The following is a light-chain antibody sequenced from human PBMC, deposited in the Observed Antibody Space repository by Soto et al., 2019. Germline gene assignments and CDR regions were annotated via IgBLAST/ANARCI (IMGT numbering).Light chain of an antibody. CDR3: AAWDDSLNGVV. CDR1: SSNIGSNT. V-gene: IGLV1-44*01. CDR2: SNN. J-gene: IGLJ2*01. Sequence: QSVLAQPPSASGTRGQRVTMSCSGSSSNIGSNTVNWYQQLPGTAPKLLIYSNNQRPSGVPDRFSGSKSGTSASLAISGLQSEDEADYYCAAWDDSLNGVVFGGGTKLTVL.